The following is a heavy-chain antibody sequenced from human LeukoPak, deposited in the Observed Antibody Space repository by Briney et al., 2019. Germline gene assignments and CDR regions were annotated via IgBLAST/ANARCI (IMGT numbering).Heavy chain of an antibody. V-gene: IGHV3-74*01. CDR2: INSDGINT. D-gene: IGHD5-18*01. J-gene: IGHJ4*02. CDR1: GFTFSNYW. Sequence: PGGSLRLSCAASGFTFSNYWMHWVRQAPGKGLVWVSRINSDGINTSYADSVKGRFTISRGNSKNTLYLQMNSLRAEDTAVYYCAKDEGGMRWLRQLVDTAMVTYFDYWGQGTLVTVSS. CDR3: AKDEGGMRWLRQLVDTAMVTYFDY.